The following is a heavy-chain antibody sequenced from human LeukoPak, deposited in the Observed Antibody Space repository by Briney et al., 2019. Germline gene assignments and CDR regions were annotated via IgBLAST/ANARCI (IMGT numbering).Heavy chain of an antibody. Sequence: GGSLRLSCVVSGIPFSDYYMNWIRQAPGKGLEWISYISSSSSYTDYADSGKGRFTISRDNAKRALYLQMNSLRLEDTAVYYCAAGTAADFWGQGTLVTVSS. CDR2: ISSSSSYT. CDR3: AAGTAADF. J-gene: IGHJ4*02. D-gene: IGHD6-13*01. CDR1: GIPFSDYY. V-gene: IGHV3-11*03.